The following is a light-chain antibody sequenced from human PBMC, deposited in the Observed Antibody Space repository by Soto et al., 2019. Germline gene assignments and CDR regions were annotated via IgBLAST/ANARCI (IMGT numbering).Light chain of an antibody. Sequence: EIVLTQSPATLSVSPGERATLSCRASQSISSLLAWYQQKPGQAPRLLIYSASTRATGIPARFSGSGSGADCTLTISSLQSEEFAVYYCQQDYDWPITFGEGTRLDIK. CDR3: QQDYDWPIT. CDR2: SAS. J-gene: IGKJ5*01. CDR1: QSISSL. V-gene: IGKV3-15*01.